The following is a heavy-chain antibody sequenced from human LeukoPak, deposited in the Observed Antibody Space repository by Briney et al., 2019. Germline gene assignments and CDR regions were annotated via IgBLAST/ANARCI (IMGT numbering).Heavy chain of an antibody. CDR3: ARLRRSRLAEFDY. V-gene: IGHV4-38-2*02. CDR1: GYSISSGYY. CDR2: ISHSGST. J-gene: IGHJ4*02. Sequence: SETLSLTCTVSGYSISSGYYWGWIRQPPGKGLKWIGSISHSGSTYYNPSLKSRVTISVDTSKNPFSLKLSSLTAADTAVYYCARLRRSRLAEFDYWGQGTLVTVSS. D-gene: IGHD3-3*02.